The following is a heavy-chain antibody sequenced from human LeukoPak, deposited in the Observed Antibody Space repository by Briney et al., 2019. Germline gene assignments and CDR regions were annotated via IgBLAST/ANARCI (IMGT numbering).Heavy chain of an antibody. Sequence: SETLSLTCTVSSGSISSYYWSWIRQPPGKGLEWIGYIYYSGSSNYNPSLKSRVTMSVDMPKKEFSLRVSSVTAADTAVYYCARVPSRYDILTGYYPWAGMDVWGQGTTVTVSS. CDR3: ARVPSRYDILTGYYPWAGMDV. J-gene: IGHJ6*02. V-gene: IGHV4-59*01. D-gene: IGHD3-9*01. CDR2: IYYSGSS. CDR1: SGSISSYY.